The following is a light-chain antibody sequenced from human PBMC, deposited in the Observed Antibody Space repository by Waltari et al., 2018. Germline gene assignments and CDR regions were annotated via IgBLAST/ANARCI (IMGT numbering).Light chain of an antibody. V-gene: IGKV1-27*01. CDR2: GAS. CDR1: QGIGNY. J-gene: IGKJ4*01. CDR3: QKYNSVPLT. Sequence: DIQMTQSPSSLSAAVGDRFTITCRARQGIGNYLAWYQQKPGKAPKLLIYGASTLQSGVPSRFSGSGSGTDFTLTISRLQPEDVATYYCQKYNSVPLTFGGGTKVEIK.